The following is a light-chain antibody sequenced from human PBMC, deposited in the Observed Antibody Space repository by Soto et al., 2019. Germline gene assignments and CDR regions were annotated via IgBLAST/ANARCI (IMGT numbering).Light chain of an antibody. V-gene: IGKV1-33*01. J-gene: IGKJ3*01. Sequence: RLTQSPSSLSASVGDTVTISCRASQDISTYLAWYQQKPGKAPKLLIYDASILEAGVPSRFSGSGSGTDFTFTISSLQPEDVATYYCQKCDYLPIFGPGTTVDFK. CDR1: QDISTY. CDR3: QKCDYLPI. CDR2: DAS.